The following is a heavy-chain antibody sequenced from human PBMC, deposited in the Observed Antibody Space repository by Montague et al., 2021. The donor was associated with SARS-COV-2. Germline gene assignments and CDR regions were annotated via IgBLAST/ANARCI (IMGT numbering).Heavy chain of an antibody. D-gene: IGHD2-2*01. V-gene: IGHV3-23*01. CDR3: AKGFTSWPRGLFDY. CDR1: GFTLSSYA. CDR2: ISGSDNTT. J-gene: IGHJ4*02. Sequence: SLRLSCAASGFTLSSYAMNWVRQAPGKGMEWVSSISGSDNTTYYVDSVKGRFTISRDSSKNTLYLQMNSLRVEETAVYYCAKGFTSWPRGLFDYWGQGTLVTVSS.